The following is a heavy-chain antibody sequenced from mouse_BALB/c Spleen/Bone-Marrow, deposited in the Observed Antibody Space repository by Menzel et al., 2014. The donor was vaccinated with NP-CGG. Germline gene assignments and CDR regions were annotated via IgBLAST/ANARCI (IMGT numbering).Heavy chain of an antibody. J-gene: IGHJ4*01. V-gene: IGHV1-5*01. CDR3: THGYDYYAMDY. CDR1: GYTFTSYW. D-gene: IGHD2-2*01. CDR2: IYPGNSDT. Sequence: EVKLVESGTVLARPGASVKMSCKAPGYTFTSYWMHWVKQRPGQGLEWIGAIYPGNSDTSYNQKFKGKAKLTAVTSTSTAYMELSSLTNEDSAVYYCTHGYDYYAMDYWGQGTSVTVSS.